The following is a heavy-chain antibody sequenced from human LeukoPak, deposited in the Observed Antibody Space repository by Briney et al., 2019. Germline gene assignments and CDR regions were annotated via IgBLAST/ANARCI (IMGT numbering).Heavy chain of an antibody. CDR3: ARHTYSSSWSDY. Sequence: SETLSLTCTVSGGSISSSGYYWGWIRQSPGKGLEWIGSIYYSGSTYYNPSLKSRVTISVDTSKNQFSLKLSSVTAADTAVYYCARHTYSSSWSDYWGQGTLVTVSS. V-gene: IGHV4-39*01. CDR2: IYYSGST. J-gene: IGHJ4*02. CDR1: GGSISSSGYY. D-gene: IGHD6-13*01.